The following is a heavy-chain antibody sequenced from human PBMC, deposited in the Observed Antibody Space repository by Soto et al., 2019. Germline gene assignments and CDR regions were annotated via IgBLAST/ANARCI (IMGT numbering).Heavy chain of an antibody. Sequence: ASVKVSCKASGYTFTGCYMHWVRQAPGQGLEWMGWINPNSGGTNYPQKFQGRVTMTRDTSISTAYMELSRLTSDDTAVYYCAREYSSSSGKAFDIWGRGTMVTVSS. CDR2: INPNSGGT. CDR1: GYTFTGCY. D-gene: IGHD6-6*01. V-gene: IGHV1-2*02. CDR3: AREYSSSSGKAFDI. J-gene: IGHJ3*02.